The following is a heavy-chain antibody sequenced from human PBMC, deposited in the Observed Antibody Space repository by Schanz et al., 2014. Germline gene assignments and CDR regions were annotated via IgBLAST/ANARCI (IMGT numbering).Heavy chain of an antibody. Sequence: VQLLESGGGLVQPGGSLRLSCAASGFTFSTHAMHWVRQAPGKGLEWVALVSSDGNNDYYTDSVKGRFTISRDNAKNSLFLQMNILRPEDTAIDCCARGRVLESWGQGTLVTVSS. CDR2: VSSDGNND. D-gene: IGHD1-1*01. CDR3: ARGRVLES. J-gene: IGHJ5*02. V-gene: IGHV3-30*03. CDR1: GFTFSTHA.